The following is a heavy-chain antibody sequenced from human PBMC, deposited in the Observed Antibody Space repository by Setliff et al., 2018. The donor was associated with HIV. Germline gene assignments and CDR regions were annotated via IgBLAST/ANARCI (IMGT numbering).Heavy chain of an antibody. J-gene: IGHJ6*02. CDR2: FDPEDGET. V-gene: IGHV1-24*01. Sequence: GASVKVSCKASGFTFSDYYMHWVRQAPGKGLEWMANFDPEDGETFYAQKFQGRVTITTDESTNTAYMELSSLTSEDTAVYYCAKGKGVGGVIITGGLDVWGQGTTVTVSS. CDR3: AKGKGVGGVIITGGLDV. CDR1: GFTFSDYY. D-gene: IGHD3-10*01.